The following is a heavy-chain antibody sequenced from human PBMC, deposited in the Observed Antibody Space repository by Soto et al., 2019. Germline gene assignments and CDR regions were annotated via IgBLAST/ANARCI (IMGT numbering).Heavy chain of an antibody. CDR3: AAVGVLGVAYFDY. Sequence: SVKVSCKASGFTFTISAVQWVRQARGQRLEWIGWIVVGSGNTNYAQKFQERVTITRDMSTSTAYMELSSLRSEDTALYYCAAVGVLGVAYFDYWGQGTLVTVSS. J-gene: IGHJ4*02. D-gene: IGHD3-3*01. CDR2: IVVGSGNT. V-gene: IGHV1-58*01. CDR1: GFTFTISA.